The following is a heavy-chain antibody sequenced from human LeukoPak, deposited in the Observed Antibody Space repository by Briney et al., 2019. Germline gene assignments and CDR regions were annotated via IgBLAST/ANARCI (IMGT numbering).Heavy chain of an antibody. D-gene: IGHD6-13*01. CDR3: ASSLVESWPFDY. Sequence: PSETLSLTCTVSGGSISSSSYYWSWIRQPPGKGLEWIGYIYYSGSTNYNPSLKSRVTISVDTSKNQFSLKLSSVTAADTAVYYCASSLVESWPFDYWGQGTLVTVSS. CDR2: IYYSGST. CDR1: GGSISSSSYY. J-gene: IGHJ4*02. V-gene: IGHV4-61*01.